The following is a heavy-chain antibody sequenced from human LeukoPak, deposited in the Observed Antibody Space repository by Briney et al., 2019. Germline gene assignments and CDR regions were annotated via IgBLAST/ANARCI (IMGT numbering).Heavy chain of an antibody. D-gene: IGHD7-27*01. CDR3: AKDGNWARFEN. Sequence: GGSLRLSCAASGFAFSNYGMNWVRQAPGKGLEWVSGITGSGSTTYYADSVKGRFTISRDNSKNTLYLQMNSPRAEDTAAYYCAKDGNWARFENWGQGTTVTVSS. J-gene: IGHJ4*02. CDR2: ITGSGSTT. CDR1: GFAFSNYG. V-gene: IGHV3-23*01.